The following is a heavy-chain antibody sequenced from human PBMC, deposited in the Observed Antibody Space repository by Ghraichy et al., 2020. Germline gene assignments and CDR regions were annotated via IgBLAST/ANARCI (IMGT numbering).Heavy chain of an antibody. CDR2: IYYSGST. J-gene: IGHJ2*01. CDR3: ANRKRTMVRDWYFDL. CDR1: GGSISSSSYY. V-gene: IGHV4-39*01. Sequence: SETLSLTCTVSGGSISSSSYYWGWIRQPPGKGLEWIGSIYYSGSTYYNPSLKSRVTISVDTSKNQFSLKLSSVTAADTAVYYCANRKRTMVRDWYFDLWGRGTLVTVSS. D-gene: IGHD3-10*01.